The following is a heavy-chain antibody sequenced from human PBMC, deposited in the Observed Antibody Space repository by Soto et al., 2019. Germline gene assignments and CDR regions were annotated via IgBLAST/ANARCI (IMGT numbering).Heavy chain of an antibody. D-gene: IGHD3-9*01. V-gene: IGHV3-30*18. Sequence: QVQLVESGGGVVQPGRSLRLSCAASGFTFSSYGMHWVRQAPGKGLEWVAVISYDGSNKYYADSVKGRFTISRDNSKNTLYLQMNSLRAEYTAVYYCAKDSLRPVNIVSLGMDVWGQGTTVTVSS. CDR3: AKDSLRPVNIVSLGMDV. J-gene: IGHJ6*02. CDR1: GFTFSSYG. CDR2: ISYDGSNK.